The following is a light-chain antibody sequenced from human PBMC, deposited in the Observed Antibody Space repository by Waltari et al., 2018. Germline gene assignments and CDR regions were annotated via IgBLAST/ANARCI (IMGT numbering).Light chain of an antibody. Sequence: QLVLTQSPSASASLVASVKLTCTLSSGHTATFIPCLPQQPEKGPRYLMKVNSDGSHSKGDKIPDRFSGSSSGTEHYLTISSLQSEDEADYYCQTGGHGTWVFGGGTKLTVL. V-gene: IGLV4-69*01. CDR3: QTGGHGTWV. CDR1: SGHTATF. CDR2: VNSDGSH. J-gene: IGLJ3*02.